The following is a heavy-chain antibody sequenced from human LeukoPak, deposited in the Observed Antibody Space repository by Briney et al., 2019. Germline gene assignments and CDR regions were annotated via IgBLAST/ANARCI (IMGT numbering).Heavy chain of an antibody. D-gene: IGHD3-3*01. CDR1: GGSISSYY. J-gene: IGHJ3*02. Sequence: PSETLSLTCTVSGGSISSYYWSWIRQPPGKGLEWIGYIYYSGSTNYNPSLKSRVTISVDTSKNQFSLKLSSVTAADTAVYYCASNLNYDFWSGYPGGNDAFDIWGQGTMVTVSS. CDR3: ASNLNYDFWSGYPGGNDAFDI. CDR2: IYYSGST. V-gene: IGHV4-59*01.